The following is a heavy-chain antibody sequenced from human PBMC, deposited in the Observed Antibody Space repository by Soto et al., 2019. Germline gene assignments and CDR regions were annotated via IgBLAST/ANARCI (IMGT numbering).Heavy chain of an antibody. D-gene: IGHD2-15*01. CDR3: ARTNIRATSGDRHLDL. Sequence: EVQLVESGGGLVQPGGSLRLSCAASGFTLSNYWMAWVRLSPGKGLEWVANINQDGSEEHYVDSAKGRFTISRYTARSSLYLLMNSLSAADTAVFYCARTNIRATSGDRHLDLWGRGTLVDVSS. V-gene: IGHV3-7*05. CDR1: GFTLSNYW. CDR2: INQDGSEE. J-gene: IGHJ2*01.